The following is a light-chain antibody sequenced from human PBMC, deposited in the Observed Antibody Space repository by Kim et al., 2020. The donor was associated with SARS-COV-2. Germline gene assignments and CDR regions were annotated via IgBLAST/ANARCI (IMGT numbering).Light chain of an antibody. V-gene: IGLV2-23*01. J-gene: IGLJ3*02. CDR2: EDS. CDR1: SSDVGMWRL. Sequence: GQSITSSSDGTSSDVGMWRLVAEYQQHPGKAARVMIYEDSKRPSGVSNRFSGSKTGNTASMTVSGLQAEDEAAYYCCSYAGSSTWVFGGGTQLTVL. CDR3: CSYAGSSTWV.